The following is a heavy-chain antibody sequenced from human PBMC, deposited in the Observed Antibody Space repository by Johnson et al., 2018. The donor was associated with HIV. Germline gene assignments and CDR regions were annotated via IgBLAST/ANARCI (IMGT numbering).Heavy chain of an antibody. J-gene: IGHJ3*02. D-gene: IGHD5-18*01. CDR2: INSGGST. V-gene: IGHV3-66*02. Sequence: VQLVESGGGLVQPGGSLRLSCAASGFSVSSNYMTWVRQGPGKALAWVSVINSGGSTYHADSVKGRFTTSRDNSKNSLYLQMDSLRAEDTAVYYCIQLDAFDIWGQGTMVTVSS. CDR1: GFSVSSNY. CDR3: IQLDAFDI.